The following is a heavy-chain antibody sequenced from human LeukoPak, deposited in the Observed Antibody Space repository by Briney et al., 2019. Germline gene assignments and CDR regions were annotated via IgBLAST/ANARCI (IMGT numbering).Heavy chain of an antibody. CDR3: ARDPGMTTVTKGDWFDP. D-gene: IGHD4-17*01. V-gene: IGHV4-38-2*02. Sequence: SETLSLTCAVSGYSISSGYYWGWIRQPPRKGLEWIGSIYHSGSTYSNPSLKRRVTISVDTSKNQFSLKLSSVTAADTAVYYCARDPGMTTVTKGDWFDPWGQGTLVTVSS. CDR2: IYHSGST. CDR1: GYSISSGYY. J-gene: IGHJ5*02.